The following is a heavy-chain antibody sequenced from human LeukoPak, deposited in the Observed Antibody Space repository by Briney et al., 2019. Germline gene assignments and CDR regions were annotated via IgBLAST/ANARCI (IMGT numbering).Heavy chain of an antibody. D-gene: IGHD3-3*01. CDR1: GYSISSGYY. J-gene: IGHJ6*03. CDR2: IYHSGST. Sequence: PSETLSLTCTVSGYSISSGYYWGWIRQPPGKGLEGIGSIYHSGSTYYNPSLKSRVTISVDTSKNQFSLKLSSVTAADTAVYYCAFTYYDFWSGYSRAEYYYYYYMDVWGKGTTVTVSS. CDR3: AFTYYDFWSGYSRAEYYYYYYMDV. V-gene: IGHV4-38-2*02.